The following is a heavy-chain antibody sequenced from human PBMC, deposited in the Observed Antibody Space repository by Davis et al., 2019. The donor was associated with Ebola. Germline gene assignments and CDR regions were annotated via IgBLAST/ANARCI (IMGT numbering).Heavy chain of an antibody. V-gene: IGHV3-9*01. CDR2: ITWNSATI. D-gene: IGHD4-23*01. Sequence: SLRLSCAASGFTFDDYAMHWVRQAPGKGLEWVSSITWNSATIAYADSVKGRFTISRDNAKNSLYLQMNSLRAEDTALYYCAKDEDYGGTPAAFDIWGQGTMVTVSS. CDR1: GFTFDDYA. CDR3: AKDEDYGGTPAAFDI. J-gene: IGHJ3*02.